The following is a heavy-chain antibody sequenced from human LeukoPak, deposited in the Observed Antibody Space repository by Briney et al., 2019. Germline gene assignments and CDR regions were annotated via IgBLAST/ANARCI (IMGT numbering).Heavy chain of an antibody. J-gene: IGHJ6*03. Sequence: PGGSLRLSCGASGFTFSDYGMNWLRQAPGKGLEWIAYICQRSSVLHYADSVKGRFTISRDKSKNTLSLQMNGLRVEDTAVYYCAKVLPPGRIRFYSYYMDVWGKGTTVTVSS. CDR2: ICQRSSVL. CDR1: GFTFSDYG. V-gene: IGHV3-48*01. CDR3: AKVLPPGRIRFYSYYMDV. D-gene: IGHD2-15*01.